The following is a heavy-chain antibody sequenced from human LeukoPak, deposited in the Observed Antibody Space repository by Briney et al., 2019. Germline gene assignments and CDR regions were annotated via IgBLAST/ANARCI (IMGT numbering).Heavy chain of an antibody. D-gene: IGHD3-22*01. CDR3: ARSQNWAGGYYYFDF. J-gene: IGHJ4*02. Sequence: SETLSLTCTVSGGSISSGSYYWSWIRQPAGKGLEWIGRIYTSGSTNYNPSLKSRVTISVDTSKNQFSLRLSSVTAADTAVYFCARSQNWAGGYYYFDFWGQGTLVTVSS. V-gene: IGHV4-61*02. CDR2: IYTSGST. CDR1: GGSISSGSYY.